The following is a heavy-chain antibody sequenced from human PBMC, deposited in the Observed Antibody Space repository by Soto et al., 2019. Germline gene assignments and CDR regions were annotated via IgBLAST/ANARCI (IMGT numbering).Heavy chain of an antibody. J-gene: IGHJ6*02. CDR1: GASISSDDYY. V-gene: IGHV4-30-4*01. CDR3: AREVNNYYGMDV. CDR2: ISYSGST. Sequence: SETLSLTCSISGASISSDDYYWSWFRQPPGKGLEWIGYISYSGSTYYNPSLKSRITISVDTSKTQFSLILSSVTAADTAVFYCAREVNNYYGMDVWGQGTTVTVPS.